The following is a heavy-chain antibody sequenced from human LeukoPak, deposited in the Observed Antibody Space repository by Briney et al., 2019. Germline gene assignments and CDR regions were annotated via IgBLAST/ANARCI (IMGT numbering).Heavy chain of an antibody. CDR2: INPNSGGT. J-gene: IGHJ4*02. D-gene: IGHD6-13*01. CDR3: ARPTGYSSSWDDFDY. V-gene: IGHV1-2*02. CDR1: GYTFTGYY. Sequence: ASVKVSCKASGYTFTGYYMHWVRQAPGQGLEWMGWINPNSGGTNYAQKFQGRVTMTRDTSISTAYMELSRLRSDDTAVYYCARPTGYSSSWDDFDYWGQGTLVTVSS.